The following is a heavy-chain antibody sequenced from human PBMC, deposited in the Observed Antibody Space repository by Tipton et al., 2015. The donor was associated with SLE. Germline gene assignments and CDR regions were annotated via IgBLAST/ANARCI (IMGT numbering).Heavy chain of an antibody. V-gene: IGHV3-74*01. D-gene: IGHD3-10*01. CDR3: ASLLMVQGVAWGFDP. CDR2: INSDGSST. J-gene: IGHJ5*02. CDR1: GFTFSSYW. Sequence: SLRLSCAASGFTFSSYWMHWVRQAPGKGLVWVSRINSDGSSTSYADSVKGRFTISRDNAKNTLYLQMNSLRAEDTAVYYCASLLMVQGVAWGFDPWGQGTLVTVSS.